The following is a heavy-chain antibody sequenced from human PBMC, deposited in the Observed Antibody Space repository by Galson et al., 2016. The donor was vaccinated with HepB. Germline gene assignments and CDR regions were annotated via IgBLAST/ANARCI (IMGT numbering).Heavy chain of an antibody. CDR1: GFTLSTYG. J-gene: IGHJ4*02. D-gene: IGHD3-9*01. Sequence: SLRLSCAASGFTLSTYGMHWVRQAPGKGLEWVAVVSFEGRPKYYSESVKGRFTISRDTSKNTLYLQMNSLRAEDTAVYYCAKGGLRYFDWFTTGHWGQGTLVSVSS. CDR3: AKGGLRYFDWFTTGH. CDR2: VSFEGRPK. V-gene: IGHV3-30*18.